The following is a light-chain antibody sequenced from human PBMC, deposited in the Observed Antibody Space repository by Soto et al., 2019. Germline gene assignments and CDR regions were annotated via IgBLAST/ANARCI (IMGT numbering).Light chain of an antibody. Sequence: DIQMTQSPSTLSASVGDRVTITCRASQSISSWLAWYQQKPGKAPKLLIYKASSLERGVPSMFSGSGSGTEFTLTISSLQPDDFATYYCQQYNSYPWTFGQGTKVVIK. CDR2: KAS. CDR1: QSISSW. CDR3: QQYNSYPWT. V-gene: IGKV1-5*03. J-gene: IGKJ1*01.